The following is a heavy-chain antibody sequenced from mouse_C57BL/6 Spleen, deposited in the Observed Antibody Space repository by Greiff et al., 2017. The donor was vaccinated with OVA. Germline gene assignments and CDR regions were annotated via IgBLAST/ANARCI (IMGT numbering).Heavy chain of an antibody. Sequence: EVKLVESGGGLVKPGGSLKLSCAASGFTFSDYGMHWVRQAPEKGLEWVAYISSGSSTIYYADTVKGRFTISSDNAKNTLFLQMTSLRSEDTAMYYCANSNYLAYWGQGTSVTVSS. CDR1: GFTFSDYG. D-gene: IGHD2-5*01. CDR3: ANSNYLAY. V-gene: IGHV5-17*01. J-gene: IGHJ4*01. CDR2: ISSGSSTI.